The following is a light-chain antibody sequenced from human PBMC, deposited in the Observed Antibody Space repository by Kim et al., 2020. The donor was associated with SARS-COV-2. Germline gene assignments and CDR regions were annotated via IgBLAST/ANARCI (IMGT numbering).Light chain of an antibody. CDR1: QSVSSY. V-gene: IGKV3-11*01. CDR2: DAS. CDR3: QQRSNWPPT. J-gene: IGKJ2*01. Sequence: EIVLTQSPATLSLSPGERATLSCRASQSVSSYLAWYQQKPGQAPRLLIYDASNGATGIPARFSGSGSGTDFTLTISSLEPEDFAVYYCQQRSNWPPTFGQGTKLEI.